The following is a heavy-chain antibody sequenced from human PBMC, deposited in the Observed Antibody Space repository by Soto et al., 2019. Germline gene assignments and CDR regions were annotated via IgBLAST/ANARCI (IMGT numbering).Heavy chain of an antibody. V-gene: IGHV4-39*01. CDR1: GGSISSSSYY. CDR3: ASTAGSGSYSTHRYFDY. CDR2: IYYSGST. J-gene: IGHJ4*02. D-gene: IGHD3-10*01. Sequence: SETLSLTCTVSGGSISSSSYYWGWIRQPPGKGLEWIGSIYYSGSTYYNPSLKSRVTISVDTSKNQFSLKLSSVTAADTAVYYCASTAGSGSYSTHRYFDYWGQGTLVTVSS.